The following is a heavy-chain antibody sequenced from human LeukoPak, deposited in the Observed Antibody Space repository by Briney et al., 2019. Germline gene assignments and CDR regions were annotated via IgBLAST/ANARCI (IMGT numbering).Heavy chain of an antibody. Sequence: PSETLSLTCTVSGGSISSYYWRWIRQPPGKGLEWIGYIYYSGSTNYNPSLKSRVTISVDTSKNQFSLKLSSVTAADTAVYYCARGRDMVRGVIPHYFDYWGQGTLVTVSS. CDR1: GGSISSYY. D-gene: IGHD3-10*01. V-gene: IGHV4-59*01. J-gene: IGHJ4*02. CDR3: ARGRDMVRGVIPHYFDY. CDR2: IYYSGST.